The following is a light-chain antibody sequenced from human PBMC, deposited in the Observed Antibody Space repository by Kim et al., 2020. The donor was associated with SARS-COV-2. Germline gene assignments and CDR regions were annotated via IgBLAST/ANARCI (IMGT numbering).Light chain of an antibody. CDR3: QQYGSSPGFT. V-gene: IGKV3-20*01. J-gene: IGKJ3*01. CDR2: GAS. CDR1: QSVSSSY. Sequence: PGERATLSCRASQSVSSSYLAWYQQKPGQAPRHLIYGASSRATGIPDRFSGSGSGTDFTLTISRLEPEDFAVYYCQQYGSSPGFTFGPGTKVDIK.